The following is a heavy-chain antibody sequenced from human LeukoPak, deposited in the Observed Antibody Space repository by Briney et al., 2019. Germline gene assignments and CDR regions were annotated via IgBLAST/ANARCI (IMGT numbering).Heavy chain of an antibody. Sequence: GSLRLSCAASGFTFSSYSMNWVRQAPGKGLEWVLSISSSSSYIYYADSVKGRFTISRDNAKNSLYLQMNSLRAEDTAVYYCARDLDHAVAGPFDPWGQGTLVTVSS. CDR1: GFTFSSYS. V-gene: IGHV3-21*01. CDR3: ARDLDHAVAGPFDP. D-gene: IGHD6-19*01. J-gene: IGHJ5*02. CDR2: ISSSSSYI.